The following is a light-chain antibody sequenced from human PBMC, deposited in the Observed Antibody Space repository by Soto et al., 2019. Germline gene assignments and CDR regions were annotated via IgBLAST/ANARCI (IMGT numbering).Light chain of an antibody. CDR3: QQSYSTPLIT. CDR2: AAS. V-gene: IGKV1-39*01. CDR1: QSISSY. Sequence: DIQMTQSPSSLSESVGDRVTITCRASQSISSYLNWYQQKPGKAPKLLIYAASSLQSGVPSRFSGSGSGTDFTLIISSLQPEDFATYYCQQSYSTPLITFGQGTRLEIK. J-gene: IGKJ5*01.